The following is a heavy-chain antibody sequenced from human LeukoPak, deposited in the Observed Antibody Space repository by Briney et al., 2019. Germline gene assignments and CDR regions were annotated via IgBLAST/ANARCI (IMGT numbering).Heavy chain of an antibody. V-gene: IGHV4-39*01. CDR2: IYYSGST. J-gene: IGHJ4*02. Sequence: SETLSLTCTVSGGSISSSSYYWGWIRQPPGTGLERIGSIYYSGSTYYNPSLKSRVTISVDTSKNQFSLKLSSVTAADTAVYYCARHTTYGYSYGYDYWGQGTLVTVSS. CDR3: ARHTTYGYSYGYDY. CDR1: GGSISSSSYY. D-gene: IGHD5-18*01.